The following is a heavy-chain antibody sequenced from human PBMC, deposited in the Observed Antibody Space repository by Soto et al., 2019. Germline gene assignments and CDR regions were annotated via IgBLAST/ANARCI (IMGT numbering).Heavy chain of an antibody. Sequence: SETLSLTCTVSGGSISSTNHYWGWIRQPPGKGLEWIGDIYYSGMTRYNPSLKSRVTISVDTSMNQFSLKLTSVTAADTAIYYCARHGYYYDSTGYYYFVWGQGTLVTVSS. CDR3: ARHGYYYDSTGYYYFV. CDR2: IYYSGMT. V-gene: IGHV4-39*01. CDR1: GGSISSTNHY. D-gene: IGHD3-22*01. J-gene: IGHJ4*02.